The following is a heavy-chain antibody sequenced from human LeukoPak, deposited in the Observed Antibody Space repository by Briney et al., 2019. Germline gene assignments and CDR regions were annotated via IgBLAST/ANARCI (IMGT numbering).Heavy chain of an antibody. Sequence: GGSLRLSCAASGFTFSSYGMHWVRQAPGKGLEWVAVISYDGSNKYYADSVKGRFTISRDNSKNTLYLQMNSLRAEDTAVYYCAKSSDSSGWYVTFDYWGQGALVTVSS. V-gene: IGHV3-30*18. CDR2: ISYDGSNK. J-gene: IGHJ4*02. D-gene: IGHD6-19*01. CDR3: AKSSDSSGWYVTFDY. CDR1: GFTFSSYG.